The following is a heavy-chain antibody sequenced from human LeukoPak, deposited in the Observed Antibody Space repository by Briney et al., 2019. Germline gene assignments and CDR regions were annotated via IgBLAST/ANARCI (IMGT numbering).Heavy chain of an antibody. CDR3: ARGPRYSFY. Sequence: GGSLRLSCAASGFIVSHNYMTWVRQAPGKGLEWISVIYIDGTTYYADSVKGRFTISRDQAYNTLYLQMNTLRDEDTAVYYCARGPRYSFYWGQGTLVSVSS. V-gene: IGHV3-53*01. CDR1: GFIVSHNY. CDR2: IYIDGTT. J-gene: IGHJ4*02. D-gene: IGHD6-13*01.